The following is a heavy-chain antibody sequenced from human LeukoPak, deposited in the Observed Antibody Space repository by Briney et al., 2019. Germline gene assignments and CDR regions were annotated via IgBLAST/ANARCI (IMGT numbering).Heavy chain of an antibody. CDR1: GFIFDDYA. V-gene: IGHV3-9*01. J-gene: IGHJ5*02. Sequence: GGSLRLSCAASGFIFDDYAMHWVRQAPGKGLEWVSGISWNSGSVGYADSVKGRFTISRDNAKNTLNLQMNSLRAEDTAVYYCARDLGQYYDTSDNWFDPWGQGTLVTVSS. CDR2: ISWNSGSV. CDR3: ARDLGQYYDTSDNWFDP. D-gene: IGHD3-22*01.